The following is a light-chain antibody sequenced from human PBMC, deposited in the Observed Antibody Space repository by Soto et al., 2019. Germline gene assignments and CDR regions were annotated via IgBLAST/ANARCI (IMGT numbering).Light chain of an antibody. J-gene: IGLJ2*01. V-gene: IGLV2-14*03. Sequence: QSVLTQPASVSDSPGQSITISCTGTSSDVGGSNFVSWYQQHPGKPPKLIIYDVANRPSGVSNRFSGSKSGNTASLTISGLQAEDEADYYCSSYTSSSTLVVFGGGTKVTVL. CDR3: SSYTSSSTLVV. CDR2: DVA. CDR1: SSDVGGSNF.